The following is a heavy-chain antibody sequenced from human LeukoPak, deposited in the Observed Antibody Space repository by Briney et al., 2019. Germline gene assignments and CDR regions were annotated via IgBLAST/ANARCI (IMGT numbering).Heavy chain of an antibody. CDR3: GRRGYNGYELDY. Sequence: GESLKISCKGSGYSFTSYWIGWVRQKPGKSLEWMGIIFPGDSDTRYSPSFQGQVTISADKSISTAYLQWSSLKASDSAMYYCGRRGYNGYELDYWGQGTLVTVSS. V-gene: IGHV5-51*01. D-gene: IGHD5-12*01. CDR1: GYSFTSYW. CDR2: IFPGDSDT. J-gene: IGHJ4*02.